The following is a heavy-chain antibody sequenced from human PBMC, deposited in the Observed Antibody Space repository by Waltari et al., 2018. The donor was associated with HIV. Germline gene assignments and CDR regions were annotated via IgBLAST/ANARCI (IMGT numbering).Heavy chain of an antibody. CDR3: ASSLPLGAARRRGLDY. CDR2: INQDGST. CDR1: GGSFSGYY. Sequence: QVQLQQWGAGLLKPSETLSLTCAVHGGSFSGYYLLWIRQPPGKGPAWLGEINQDGSTNYNPSLKSRVTISGDTSKNQFSLKLTSVTAADTAVYYCASSLPLGAARRRGLDYWGQGTQVTVSS. D-gene: IGHD6-6*01. J-gene: IGHJ4*02. V-gene: IGHV4-34*01.